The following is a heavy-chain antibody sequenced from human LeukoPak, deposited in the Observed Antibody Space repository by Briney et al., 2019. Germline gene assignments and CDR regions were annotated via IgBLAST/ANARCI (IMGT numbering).Heavy chain of an antibody. Sequence: GGSLRLSCAASGFRFSGYGMHRVRQVPGKGLESVACISYDGGNEYYADSVKGRFTISRENSKNTLHLQMNSLTAEDTAVYYCAKERRLYYASGSPFDYWGQGILVTVSS. CDR2: ISYDGGNE. V-gene: IGHV3-30*18. CDR1: GFRFSGYG. D-gene: IGHD3-10*01. CDR3: AKERRLYYASGSPFDY. J-gene: IGHJ4*02.